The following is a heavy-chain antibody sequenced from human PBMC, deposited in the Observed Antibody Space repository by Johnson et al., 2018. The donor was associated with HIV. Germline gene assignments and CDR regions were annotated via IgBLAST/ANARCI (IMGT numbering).Heavy chain of an antibody. V-gene: IGHV3-73*01. D-gene: IGHD3-22*01. Sequence: VQLVESGGGVVQPGRSLKLSCAASGFTFSSYWMHWVRQASGKGLEWVGRIRSKPYSYATAYAASVTGRFTISRDDSKNTAYLQMTSLKTEDTAMYYCTRTDDTYYYDSSGYVDAFDIWGQGTMVTVSS. CDR2: IRSKPYSYAT. CDR3: TRTDDTYYYDSSGYVDAFDI. CDR1: GFTFSSYW. J-gene: IGHJ3*02.